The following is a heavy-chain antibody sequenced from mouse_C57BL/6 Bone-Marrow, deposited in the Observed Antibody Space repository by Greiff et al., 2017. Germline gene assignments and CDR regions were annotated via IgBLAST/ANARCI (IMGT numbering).Heavy chain of an antibody. D-gene: IGHD3-3*01. CDR3: ARPGWGYAMDY. V-gene: IGHV4-1*01. Sequence: EASRVDLSRYWMSWVRRAPGKGLEWIGEINPDSSTINYAPSLKDKFIISRDNAKNTLYLQMSKVRSEDTALYYCARPGWGYAMDYWGQGTSVTVSS. CDR2: INPDSSTI. CDR1: RVDLSRYW. J-gene: IGHJ4*01.